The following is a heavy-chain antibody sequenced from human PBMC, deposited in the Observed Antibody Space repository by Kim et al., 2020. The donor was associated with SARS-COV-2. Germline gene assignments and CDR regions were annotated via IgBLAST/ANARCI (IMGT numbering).Heavy chain of an antibody. D-gene: IGHD2-21*02. J-gene: IGHJ4*02. CDR3: ARRGGLLFRTELEYYFDY. Sequence: SETLSLTCAVSGGSISSSNWWSWVRQPPGKGLEWIGEIYHSGSTNYNPSLKSRVTISVDKSKNQFSLKLSSVTAADTAVYYCARRGGLLFRTELEYYFDYWGQGTLVTVSS. V-gene: IGHV4-4*02. CDR2: IYHSGST. CDR1: GGSISSSNW.